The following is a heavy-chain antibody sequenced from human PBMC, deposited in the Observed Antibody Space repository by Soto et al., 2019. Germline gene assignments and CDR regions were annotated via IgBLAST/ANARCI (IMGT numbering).Heavy chain of an antibody. CDR3: ARRGYGDYRSHYYYGMDV. Sequence: EVPLVESGGGLVQPGGSLRLSCAASGFTFSSYWMHWVRQAPGKGLVWVSRINSDGSSTSYADSVKGRFTISRDNAKNTLYLQMNSLRAEDTAVYYCARRGYGDYRSHYYYGMDVWGQGTTVTVSS. CDR2: INSDGSST. J-gene: IGHJ6*02. V-gene: IGHV3-74*01. D-gene: IGHD4-17*01. CDR1: GFTFSSYW.